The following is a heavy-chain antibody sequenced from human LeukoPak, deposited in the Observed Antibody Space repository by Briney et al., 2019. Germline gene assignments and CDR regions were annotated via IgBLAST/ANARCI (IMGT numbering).Heavy chain of an antibody. CDR2: IRYDGSTE. Sequence: PGGSLRLSCAASGFTFSSYGMHWVRQAPGKGLEWVAFIRYDGSTENYADSVTGRFTVSRDNSKNILYLQMNSLRAEDTAVYYCAKDRGSSGYYDIWHFDYWGQGTLVTVSP. J-gene: IGHJ4*02. V-gene: IGHV3-30*02. D-gene: IGHD3-22*01. CDR3: AKDRGSSGYYDIWHFDY. CDR1: GFTFSSYG.